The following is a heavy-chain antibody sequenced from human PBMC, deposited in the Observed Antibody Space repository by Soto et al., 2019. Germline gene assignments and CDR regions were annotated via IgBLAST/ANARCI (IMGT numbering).Heavy chain of an antibody. D-gene: IGHD5-18*01. V-gene: IGHV5-51*01. CDR2: IYPGDSDT. CDR3: ARHDVDTAMVSLYGMDV. J-gene: IGHJ6*02. CDR1: GYSFTSYW. Sequence: PGESLKISCKGSGYSFTSYWIGWVRQMPGKGLEWMGIIYPGDSDTRYSPSFQGQVTISADKSISTAYLQWSSLKASDTAMYYCARHDVDTAMVSLYGMDVWGQGTTVTVSS.